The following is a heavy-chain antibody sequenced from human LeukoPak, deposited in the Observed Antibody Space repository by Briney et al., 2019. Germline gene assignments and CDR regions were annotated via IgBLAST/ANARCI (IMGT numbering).Heavy chain of an antibody. CDR1: GYRFSSYW. CDR2: IYHGDSDT. D-gene: IGHD3-10*01. J-gene: IGHJ4*02. CDR3: ARRDGSGSPHFDY. Sequence: GESLKISCKGSGYRFSSYWIGWVRKMPGKGLEWMGIIYHGDSDTRYGPSFQGLVTISADKSISTAYLQWSSLKASDTAMYFCARRDGSGSPHFDYWGQGTLVTVSS. V-gene: IGHV5-51*01.